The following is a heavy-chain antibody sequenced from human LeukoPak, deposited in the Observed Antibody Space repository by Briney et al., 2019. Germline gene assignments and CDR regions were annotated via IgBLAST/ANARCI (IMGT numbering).Heavy chain of an antibody. D-gene: IGHD6-19*01. CDR3: AARGYSSGWCYFDY. Sequence: SSETLSLTCAVDGGSFSGYYWSWIRQPPGKGLEWIGEINHSGSTNYNPSLKSRVTISVDTSKNQFSLKLSSVTAADTAVYYCAARGYSSGWCYFDYWGQGTLVTVSS. CDR2: INHSGST. V-gene: IGHV4-34*01. CDR1: GGSFSGYY. J-gene: IGHJ4*02.